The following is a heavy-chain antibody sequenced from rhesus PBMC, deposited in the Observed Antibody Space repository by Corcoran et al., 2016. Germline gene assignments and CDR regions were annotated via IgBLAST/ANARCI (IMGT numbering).Heavy chain of an antibody. CDR1: GGSISSNY. D-gene: IGHD3-16*01. CDR3: ARDQPNYRGFDY. CDR2: FYGGSGTP. V-gene: IGHV4-160*01. J-gene: IGHJ4*01. Sequence: QVQLQESGPGLVKPSETLSLTCAVSGGSISSNYWHWICQSQGKGLEWIGFFYGGSGTPNYNPSLKSLVTISTDTSKHQFYLKLSSVTAADTAVYYCARDQPNYRGFDYWGQGVLVTVSS.